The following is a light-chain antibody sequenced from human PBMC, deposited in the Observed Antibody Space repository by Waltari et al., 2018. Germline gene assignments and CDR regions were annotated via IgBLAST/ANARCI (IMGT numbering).Light chain of an antibody. CDR3: QQSYSPLT. V-gene: IGKV1-39*01. Sequence: FQITQAPSSLSASVWDRVTITCPASQSIRTYLNWYQQQPGKAPNLMIYAASSLQSGVPSRFSGSGSATDFTITISRLPPEDFASYYRQQSYSPLTFGGGTKVEIK. CDR1: QSIRTY. J-gene: IGKJ4*01. CDR2: AAS.